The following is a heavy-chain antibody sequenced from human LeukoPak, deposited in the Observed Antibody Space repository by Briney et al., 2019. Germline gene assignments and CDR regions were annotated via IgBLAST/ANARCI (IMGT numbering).Heavy chain of an antibody. D-gene: IGHD2-2*01. V-gene: IGHV1-3*01. CDR3: AGGFPRVVVVPAAYNWFDP. J-gene: IGHJ5*02. CDR2: INAGNGNT. CDR1: GYTFTSYA. Sequence: ASVKVSCKASGYTFTSYAMHWVRQAPGQRLEWMGWINAGNGNTKYSQKFQGRVTITRDTSASTAYMELSSLRSEDTAVYYCAGGFPRVVVVPAAYNWFDPWGQGTLVTVSS.